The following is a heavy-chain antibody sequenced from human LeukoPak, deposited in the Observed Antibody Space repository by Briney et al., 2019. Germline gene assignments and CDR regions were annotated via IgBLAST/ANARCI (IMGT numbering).Heavy chain of an antibody. J-gene: IGHJ6*02. CDR1: EHTFSNYD. D-gene: IGHD3-10*01. CDR2: MNPNSGNT. Sequence: GASVKVSSKASEHTFSNYDINWVRQAAGQGLEWVGWMNPNSGNTGYAQKFQGRVTMTRNTSIRTAYMELSSLTSEDTAVYYCARATGSGSPRGVSYYYYGMDVWGQGTTVTVSS. CDR3: ARATGSGSPRGVSYYYYGMDV. V-gene: IGHV1-8*01.